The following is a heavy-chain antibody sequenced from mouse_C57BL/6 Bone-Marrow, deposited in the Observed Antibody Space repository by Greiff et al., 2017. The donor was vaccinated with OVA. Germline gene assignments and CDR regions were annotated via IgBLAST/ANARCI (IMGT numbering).Heavy chain of an antibody. D-gene: IGHD2-2*01. CDR2: ISPYNGGT. CDR1: GYTFTDYY. V-gene: IGHV1-19*01. CDR3: ARSTMVTTKGFAY. J-gene: IGHJ3*01. Sequence: VQLKESGPVLVKPGPSVKMSCKASGYTFTDYYMNWVKQSHGKSLEWLGVISPYNGGTSYNQKFKGMATLTVDKSSSTAYMELNILTSEDSAVYYCARSTMVTTKGFAYWGQGTLVTVSA.